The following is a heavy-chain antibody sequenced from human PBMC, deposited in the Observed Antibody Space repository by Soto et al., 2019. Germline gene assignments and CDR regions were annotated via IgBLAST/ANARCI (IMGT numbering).Heavy chain of an antibody. J-gene: IGHJ3*02. Sequence: QVQLVQSGAEVKKPGSSVKVSCKPSGGTSSSSGISWVRQAPGQGLEWMGRIIPMFGTAIYGQKFQGRLTITADASTNADYMELSSLRSDDTAVYYCASSRDYYDGSAGAFDIWGLGTMVTVSS. CDR3: ASSRDYYDGSAGAFDI. CDR1: GGTSSSSG. D-gene: IGHD3-22*01. V-gene: IGHV1-69*12. CDR2: IIPMFGTA.